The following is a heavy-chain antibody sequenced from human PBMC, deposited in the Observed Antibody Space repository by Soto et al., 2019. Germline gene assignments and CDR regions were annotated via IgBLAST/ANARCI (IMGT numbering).Heavy chain of an antibody. J-gene: IGHJ6*03. CDR1: GFTFSSYW. V-gene: IGHV3-74*01. CDR3: ARGRYDYIWGSYRTLYYYYYYMDV. D-gene: IGHD3-16*02. CDR2: INSDGSST. Sequence: GGSLRLSCAASGFTFSSYWMHWVRQAPGKGLVWVSRINSDGSSTSYADSVKGRFTISRDNAKNTLYLQMNSLRAEDTAVYYCARGRYDYIWGSYRTLYYYYYYMDVWGKGTTVTVSS.